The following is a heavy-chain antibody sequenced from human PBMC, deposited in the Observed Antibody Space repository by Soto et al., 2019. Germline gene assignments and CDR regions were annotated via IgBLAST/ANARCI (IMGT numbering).Heavy chain of an antibody. Sequence: GGSLRLSCAASGFTFSSYAMSWVRQAPGKGLEWVSAISGSGGSTYYADSVKGRFTISRDNSKNTLYLQMNSLRAEDKAVYYCAKANYDFWSGYPTPNWFDPWGQGTLVTVSS. D-gene: IGHD3-3*01. CDR1: GFTFSSYA. J-gene: IGHJ5*02. V-gene: IGHV3-23*01. CDR2: ISGSGGST. CDR3: AKANYDFWSGYPTPNWFDP.